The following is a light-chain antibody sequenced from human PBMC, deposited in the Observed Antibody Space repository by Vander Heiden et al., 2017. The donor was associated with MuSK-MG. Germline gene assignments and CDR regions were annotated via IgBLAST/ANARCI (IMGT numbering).Light chain of an antibody. J-gene: IGKJ4*01. CDR3: QQRGDWPPIT. CDR1: QTIGAF. Sequence: LTQSPATLSLSPGERATLSCKASQTIGAFLAWYHQRPGLAPTLLIFDASKRAPGTPARFSGSWSGTDFTLSINSLEPDDFAIYYCQQRGDWPPITFGGGTRV. V-gene: IGKV3-11*01. CDR2: DAS.